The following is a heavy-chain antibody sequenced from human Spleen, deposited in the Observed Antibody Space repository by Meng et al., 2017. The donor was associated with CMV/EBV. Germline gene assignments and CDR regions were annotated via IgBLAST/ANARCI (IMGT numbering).Heavy chain of an antibody. V-gene: IGHV5-51*01. D-gene: IGHD3-10*02. CDR2: IYPGDSDT. Sequence: GESLKISCKGSGYSFTTYWIAWVRQMPGKGLEWMGIIYPGDSDTRYSPSFQGQVTISADKSISTAYLQWGSLEASDTAMYYCVRYMSYGFDLWGQGTMVTVSS. CDR1: GYSFTTYW. J-gene: IGHJ3*01. CDR3: VRYMSYGFDL.